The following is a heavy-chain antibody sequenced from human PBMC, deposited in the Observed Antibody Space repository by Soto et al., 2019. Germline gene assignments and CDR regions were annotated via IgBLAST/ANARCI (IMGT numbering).Heavy chain of an antibody. V-gene: IGHV1-24*01. CDR1: GYSLSDLS. CDR3: ATLPRTIERTPAAIWSFDS. Sequence: RASVKVSFKVSGYSLSDLSIHWVRQAPGKGLEWMGGLDAEDGETIYAQKLQGRGTMTEDTSTDTAYMELSSLTSEDTAMYYCATLPRTIERTPAAIWSFDSWGQGTLVTVSS. D-gene: IGHD2-2*01. CDR2: LDAEDGET. J-gene: IGHJ4*02.